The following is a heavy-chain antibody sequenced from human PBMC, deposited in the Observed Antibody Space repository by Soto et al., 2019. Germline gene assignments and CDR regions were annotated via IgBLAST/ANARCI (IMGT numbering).Heavy chain of an antibody. CDR3: AKGKISTTTYTSFDS. V-gene: IGHV3-23*01. CDR1: GFTFSRYA. J-gene: IGHJ5*01. D-gene: IGHD1-26*01. CDR2: FSGPGGGT. Sequence: GGSLRLSCAASGFTFSRYAMSWVRQAPGKGLEWVSTFSGPGGGTSYAGSVKGRFTISRDNFKSTLYLQMSGLRAEDTAVYYCAKGKISTTTYTSFDSWGQGTLVTYPQ.